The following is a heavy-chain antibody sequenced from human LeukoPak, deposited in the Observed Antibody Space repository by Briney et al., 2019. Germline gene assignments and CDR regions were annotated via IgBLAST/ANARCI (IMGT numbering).Heavy chain of an antibody. D-gene: IGHD6-6*01. CDR3: AKAQAARRNYYYYYMDV. J-gene: IGHJ6*03. CDR1: GFTFDDYA. Sequence: GGSLRLSCAASGFTFDDYAMHWVRQAPGKGLEWVSLISWDGGSTYYADSVKGRFTISRDNSKNSLYLQMNSLRAEDTALYYCAKAQAARRNYYYYYMDVWGKGTTVTVSS. CDR2: ISWDGGST. V-gene: IGHV3-43D*03.